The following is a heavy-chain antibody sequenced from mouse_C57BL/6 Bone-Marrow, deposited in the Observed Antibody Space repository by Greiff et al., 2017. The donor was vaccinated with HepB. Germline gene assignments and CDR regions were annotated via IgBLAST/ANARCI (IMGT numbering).Heavy chain of an antibody. CDR3: ARSHGSLDY. Sequence: EVQLVESGGGLVQPGGSLSLSCAASGFTFTDYYMSWVRQPPGKALEWLGFIRNKANGYTTEYSASVKGRFTISRDNSQSILYLQMNALRAEDSATYYCARSHGSLDYWGQGTTLTVSS. J-gene: IGHJ2*01. V-gene: IGHV7-3*01. D-gene: IGHD1-1*01. CDR2: IRNKANGYTT. CDR1: GFTFTDYY.